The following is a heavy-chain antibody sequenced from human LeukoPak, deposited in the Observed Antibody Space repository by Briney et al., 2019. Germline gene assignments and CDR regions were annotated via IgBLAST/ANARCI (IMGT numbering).Heavy chain of an antibody. CDR3: AKDLNFGDGRWEFDP. V-gene: IGHV3-23*01. CDR1: RFNFGGFA. J-gene: IGHJ5*02. CDR2: ILASGTT. D-gene: IGHD3-10*01. Sequence: GVSLRLSCAASRFNFGGFAMAWVRQTPGRGLEWVSGILASGTTYYADSVKGRFTISRDNSNNILFLQMNSLRVDDTAVYFCAKDLNFGDGRWEFDPWGPGTLVTV.